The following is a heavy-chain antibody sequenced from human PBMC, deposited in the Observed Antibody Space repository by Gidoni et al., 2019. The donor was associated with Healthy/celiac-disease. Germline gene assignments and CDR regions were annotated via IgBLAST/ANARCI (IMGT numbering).Heavy chain of an antibody. D-gene: IGHD2-2*01. CDR2: ISAYNGNT. V-gene: IGHV1-18*01. CDR3: ARVTPDAYCSSTSCYIRLPDY. J-gene: IGHJ4*02. CDR1: GYTFTSYG. Sequence: SCKASGYTFTSYGISWVRQAPGQGLEWMGWISAYNGNTNYAQKLQGRVTMTTDTSTSTAYMELRSPRSDDTAVYYCARVTPDAYCSSTSCYIRLPDYWGQGTLVTVSS.